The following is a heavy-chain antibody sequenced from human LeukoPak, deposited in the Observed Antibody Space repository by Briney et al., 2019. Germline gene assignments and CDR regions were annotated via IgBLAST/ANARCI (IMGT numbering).Heavy chain of an antibody. CDR2: IYHSGNT. Sequence: SETLSLTCAVSGDSISSSNWWSWVRQPPGKGLEWIGEIYHSGNTNYNPSLKSRVTMSLDKSKNQFSLKLTSVTAADTAVYYCARDSRQTRFDYWGRGTLVTVSS. V-gene: IGHV4-4*02. CDR1: GDSISSSNW. J-gene: IGHJ4*02. D-gene: IGHD2-2*01. CDR3: ARDSRQTRFDY.